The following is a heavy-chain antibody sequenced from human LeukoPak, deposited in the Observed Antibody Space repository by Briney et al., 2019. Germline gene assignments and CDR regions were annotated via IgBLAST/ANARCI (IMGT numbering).Heavy chain of an antibody. CDR3: ARRYFEY. CDR1: AFIFSGHW. V-gene: IGHV3-7*03. CDR2: IRQDGSEK. J-gene: IGHJ4*02. Sequence: GGSLRLSCEGSAFIFSGHWMHWVRQAPGKGLEWVANIRQDGSEKYYVDSVKGRFTISRDNAKNALYLQMNSLRAEDTAVYYCARRYFEYWGQGTLVTVSS.